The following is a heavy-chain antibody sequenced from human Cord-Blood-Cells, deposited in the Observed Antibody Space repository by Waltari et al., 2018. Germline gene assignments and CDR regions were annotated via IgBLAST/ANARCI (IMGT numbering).Heavy chain of an antibody. CDR3: ARERAAAGTHAFDI. V-gene: IGHV1-8*01. Sequence: QVQLVQSGAEVKKPGASVKVSCKASGYTFTSYDINWVRQATGQGLEWMGLMNPNSGNTGYAQNFQGRVTMTRNTSISTAYMELSSLRSEDTAVYYCARERAAAGTHAFDIWGQGTMVTVSS. CDR2: MNPNSGNT. J-gene: IGHJ3*02. CDR1: GYTFTSYD. D-gene: IGHD6-13*01.